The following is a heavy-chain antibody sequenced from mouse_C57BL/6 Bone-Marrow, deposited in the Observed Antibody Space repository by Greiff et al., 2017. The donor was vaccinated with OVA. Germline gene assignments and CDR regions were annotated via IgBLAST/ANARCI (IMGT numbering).Heavy chain of an antibody. CDR1: GFTFSSYA. Sequence: EVKLMESGAGLVKPGGSLKLSCAASGFTFSSYAMSWVRQTPEKRLEWVAYISSGGDYIYYADTVKGRFTISRDNARNTLYLQMSSLKSEDTAMYYCTREGWEAHFDYWGQGTTLTVSS. CDR2: ISSGGDYI. V-gene: IGHV5-9-1*02. CDR3: TREGWEAHFDY. J-gene: IGHJ2*01. D-gene: IGHD3-3*01.